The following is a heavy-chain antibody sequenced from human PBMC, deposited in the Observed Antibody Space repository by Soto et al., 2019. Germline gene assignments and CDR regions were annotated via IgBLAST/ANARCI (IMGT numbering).Heavy chain of an antibody. D-gene: IGHD3-10*01. Sequence: SVKVSCKASGDTFSGYPINWVRQAPGEGLEWMGRIIPVFGTTNDAQRFEGRVTFTADESTSTAYMELRGLLSEDTAIYYCARDGGFGELKYWGPGTLVTVSS. CDR3: ARDGGFGELKY. J-gene: IGHJ4*02. V-gene: IGHV1-69*13. CDR2: IIPVFGTT. CDR1: GDTFSGYP.